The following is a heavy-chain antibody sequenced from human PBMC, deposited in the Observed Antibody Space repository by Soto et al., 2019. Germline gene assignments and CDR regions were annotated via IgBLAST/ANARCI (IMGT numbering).Heavy chain of an antibody. V-gene: IGHV1-18*01. D-gene: IGHD6-13*01. CDR3: ARAGIAAAGKNNWFDP. CDR2: ISAYNGNT. Sequence: GASVKVSCKASGYTFTRYGISWVRQTPGQGLEWMGWISAYNGNTNYAQKLQGRVTMTTDTSTSTAYMELRSLRSDDTAVYYCARAGIAAAGKNNWFDPWGQGTLVTVSS. CDR1: GYTFTRYG. J-gene: IGHJ5*02.